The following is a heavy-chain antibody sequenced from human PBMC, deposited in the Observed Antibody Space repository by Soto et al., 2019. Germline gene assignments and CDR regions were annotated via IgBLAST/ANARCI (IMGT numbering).Heavy chain of an antibody. Sequence: LRLSCAASRFNFSAYGMHWVRQAPGKGLEWVAGISYDGVNKFYSASMKGRLTVSRDNAKNTFYLQMNSLRPADTALYYCAKARYASGWSGLDTWGQGALVTVSS. V-gene: IGHV3-30*18. D-gene: IGHD6-19*01. J-gene: IGHJ5*02. CDR3: AKARYASGWSGLDT. CDR1: RFNFSAYG. CDR2: ISYDGVNK.